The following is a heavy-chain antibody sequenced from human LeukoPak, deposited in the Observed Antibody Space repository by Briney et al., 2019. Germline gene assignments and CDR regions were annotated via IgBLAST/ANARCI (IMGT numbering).Heavy chain of an antibody. Sequence: ASVKVSCKASGGTFSSYTISWVRQAPGQGLEWMGRIIPILGIANYAQKFQGRVTIIADKSTSTAYMELSSLRSEDTAVYYCARGRKLVVVPAAPRKEYYYYMDVWGKGTTVTVSS. J-gene: IGHJ6*03. CDR1: GGTFSSYT. CDR2: IIPILGIA. V-gene: IGHV1-69*02. CDR3: ARGRKLVVVPAAPRKEYYYYMDV. D-gene: IGHD2-2*01.